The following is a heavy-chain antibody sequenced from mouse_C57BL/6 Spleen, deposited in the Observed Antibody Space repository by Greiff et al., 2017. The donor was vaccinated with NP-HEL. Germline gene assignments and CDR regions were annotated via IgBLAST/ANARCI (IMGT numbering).Heavy chain of an antibody. CDR2: IDPEDGET. D-gene: IGHD2-1*01. J-gene: IGHJ2*01. CDR1: GFNITDYY. Sequence: VQLQQSGAELVKPGASVKLSCTASGFNITDYYMHWVKQRTEQGLEWIGRIDPEDGETKYATKFQGKATITADTSSNTAYLQLSSLTSEDTAVYYCAREATRVYFDYWGQGTTLTVSS. CDR3: AREATRVYFDY. V-gene: IGHV14-2*01.